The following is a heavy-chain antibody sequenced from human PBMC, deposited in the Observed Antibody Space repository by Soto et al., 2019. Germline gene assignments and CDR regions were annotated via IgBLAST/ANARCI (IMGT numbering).Heavy chain of an antibody. Sequence: QVQLQESGPGLVKPLETLSLTCTVSGASKSSGGYYWNWMRQHPGKGLEWIGYIYHSGSTNYNPSLKSRVTMSVDTSKNQFSLKLSYVTAADTALYYCARDSGHYGKGWFDPWGQGTLVTVSS. CDR3: ARDSGHYGKGWFDP. D-gene: IGHD3-10*01. CDR1: GASKSSGGYY. CDR2: IYHSGST. J-gene: IGHJ5*02. V-gene: IGHV4-31*03.